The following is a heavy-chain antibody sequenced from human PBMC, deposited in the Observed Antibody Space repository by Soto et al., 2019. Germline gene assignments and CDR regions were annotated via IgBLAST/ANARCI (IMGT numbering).Heavy chain of an antibody. V-gene: IGHV4-39*01. CDR1: GGSISSSSYY. D-gene: IGHD3-10*01. CDR2: IFISGST. Sequence: QLQLQESGPGLVKPSETLSLTCTVSGGSISSSSYYWGWIRQPPGKGLEWIGSIFISGSTYYNPSLTGRLTISVDTSKHQFSLKLSSVTAADTALYYCARQAMVRGLTGWFDPWGQGTLVTVSS. CDR3: ARQAMVRGLTGWFDP. J-gene: IGHJ5*02.